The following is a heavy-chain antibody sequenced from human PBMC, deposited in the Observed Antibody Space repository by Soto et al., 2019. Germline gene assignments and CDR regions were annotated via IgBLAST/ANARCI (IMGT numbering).Heavy chain of an antibody. D-gene: IGHD6-19*01. CDR1: GYTFTSYY. Sequence: ASVKVSCKAPGYTFTSYYMHWVRQAPGQGLEWMGIINPSGGSTSYAQKFQGRVTMTRDTSTSTVYMELSSLRSEDTAVYYCARESIAVARGWLDPWGQGPWSPSPQ. J-gene: IGHJ5*02. CDR2: INPSGGST. CDR3: ARESIAVARGWLDP. V-gene: IGHV1-46*01.